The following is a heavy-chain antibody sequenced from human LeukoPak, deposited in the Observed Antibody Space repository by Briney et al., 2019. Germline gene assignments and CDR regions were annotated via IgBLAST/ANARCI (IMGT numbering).Heavy chain of an antibody. CDR1: GYTFTGYY. V-gene: IGHV1-2*02. Sequence: ASVKVSCKASGYTFTGYYMHWVRQAPGQGLEWMGWINPNSGGTNYAQKFQGRVTMTRDTSISTAYMELSRLRSDDTAVYYCAREAGVGATYYYYFDYWGQGTLVTVSS. D-gene: IGHD1-26*01. CDR2: INPNSGGT. J-gene: IGHJ4*02. CDR3: AREAGVGATYYYYFDY.